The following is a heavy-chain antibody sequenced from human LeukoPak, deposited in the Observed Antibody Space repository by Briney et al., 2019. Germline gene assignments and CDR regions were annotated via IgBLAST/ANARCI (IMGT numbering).Heavy chain of an antibody. V-gene: IGHV3-64*01. CDR2: ISSNGGST. J-gene: IGHJ4*02. D-gene: IGHD1-26*01. CDR1: GFTFSSYA. Sequence: PGGSLRLSCAASGFTFSSYAMHWVRQAPGKGLEYVSAISSNGGSTYYANSVKGRFTTSRDNSKNTLYLQMGSLRAEDMAVYYCARDSLNSGSYPRGYFDYWGQGTLVTASS. CDR3: ARDSLNSGSYPRGYFDY.